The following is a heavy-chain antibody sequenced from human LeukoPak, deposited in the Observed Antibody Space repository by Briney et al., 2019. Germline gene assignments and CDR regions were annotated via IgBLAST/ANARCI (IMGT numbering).Heavy chain of an antibody. V-gene: IGHV1-8*01. Sequence: ASVKVSCKASGYTFTTYDINWVRQATGQGLEWMGWMNPNSGNTGYAHKFQGRVTMTRNTSINTAYMELSSLRSEDTAVYFCTRERSGNYGMDVWDQGTTVTVSS. CDR3: TRERSGNYGMDV. CDR2: MNPNSGNT. J-gene: IGHJ6*02. CDR1: GYTFTTYD. D-gene: IGHD2-15*01.